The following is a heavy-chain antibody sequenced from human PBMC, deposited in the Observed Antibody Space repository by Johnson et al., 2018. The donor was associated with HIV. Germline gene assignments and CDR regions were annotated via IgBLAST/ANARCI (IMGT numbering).Heavy chain of an antibody. J-gene: IGHJ3*02. V-gene: IGHV3-74*02. CDR3: ARGQTAYSGSYGAFDI. CDR2: INSDGSST. Sequence: EVQLVESGGGLIQPGGSLRLSCAASGFTVSSNYMSWVRQAPGKGLEWVSRINSDGSSTSYADSVKGRFTISRDNAKNTLYLQMNSLRVEDTAVYYCARGQTAYSGSYGAFDIWGQGTMVTVSS. CDR1: GFTVSSNY. D-gene: IGHD1-26*01.